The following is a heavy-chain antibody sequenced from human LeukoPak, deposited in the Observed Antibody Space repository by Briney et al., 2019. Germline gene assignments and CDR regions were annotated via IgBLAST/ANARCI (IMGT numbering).Heavy chain of an antibody. CDR3: ARDDYGGRANHYYYMDV. D-gene: IGHD4-23*01. V-gene: IGHV1-2*02. CDR2: INPNSGGT. CDR1: GYTFTGYY. Sequence: GASVKVSCKASGYTFTGYYMHWVRQAPGQGLEWMGWINPNSGGTNYAQKFQGRVTMTRDMSTSTVYMELSSLRSEDTAVYYCARDDYGGRANHYYYMDVWGKGTTVTVSS. J-gene: IGHJ6*03.